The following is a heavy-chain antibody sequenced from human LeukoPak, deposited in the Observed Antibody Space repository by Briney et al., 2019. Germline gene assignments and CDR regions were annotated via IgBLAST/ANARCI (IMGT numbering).Heavy chain of an antibody. CDR2: INHSGST. V-gene: IGHV4-34*01. Sequence: SETLSLTCAVYGGSFSGYYWSWIRQPPGKGLEWIGEINHSGSTNYNPSLKSRVTISVNTSKNQFSLKLSSVTAADTAVYYCAREDRGVVVITTLDAFDIWGQGTMVTVSS. D-gene: IGHD3-22*01. CDR1: GGSFSGYY. J-gene: IGHJ3*02. CDR3: AREDRGVVVITTLDAFDI.